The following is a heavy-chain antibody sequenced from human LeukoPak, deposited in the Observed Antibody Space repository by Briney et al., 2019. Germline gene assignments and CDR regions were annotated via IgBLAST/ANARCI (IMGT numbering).Heavy chain of an antibody. J-gene: IGHJ5*02. CDR1: GGSISSGGYS. D-gene: IGHD4-17*01. CDR3: ARSYGDYPNWFDP. V-gene: IGHV4-30-4*07. CDR2: IYYSGST. Sequence: NPSQTLSLTCAVSGGSISSGGYSWSWIRLPPGKGLEWIGYIYYSGSTYYNPSLKSRVTISVDTSKNQFSLKLSSVTAADTAVYYCARSYGDYPNWFDPWGQGTLVTVSS.